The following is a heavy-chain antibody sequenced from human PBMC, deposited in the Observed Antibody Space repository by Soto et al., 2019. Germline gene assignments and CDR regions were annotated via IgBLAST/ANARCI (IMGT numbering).Heavy chain of an antibody. CDR1: GGSLSSSSYY. V-gene: IGHV4-39*01. D-gene: IGHD2-2*01. CDR2: IYYSGST. J-gene: IGHJ4*02. CDR3: VSTADDIVVVPAAMDD. Sequence: SETLSLTCTVSGGSLSSSSYYLGWIRQPPGKGLEWVGSIYYSGSTYYNPSLKSRVTISVDTPKNQVSLKLSSVTAADTAVYCSVSTADDIVVVPAAMDDWGQGTLVTV.